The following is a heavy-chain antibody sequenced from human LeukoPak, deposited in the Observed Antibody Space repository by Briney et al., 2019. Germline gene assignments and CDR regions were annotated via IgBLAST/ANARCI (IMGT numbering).Heavy chain of an antibody. D-gene: IGHD3-22*01. CDR3: VRGHYDSSGNSPDWFDP. CDR1: GFAFSTYS. J-gene: IGHJ5*02. CDR2: ISSSSSYI. V-gene: IGHV3-21*01. Sequence: GGSLRLSCAAPGFAFSTYSMNWVRQAPGKGLEWVSSISSSSSYIYYADSVKGRFTISRDNAKNSLYLQMNSLRAEDTAVYYCVRGHYDSSGNSPDWFDPWGQGTLVTVSS.